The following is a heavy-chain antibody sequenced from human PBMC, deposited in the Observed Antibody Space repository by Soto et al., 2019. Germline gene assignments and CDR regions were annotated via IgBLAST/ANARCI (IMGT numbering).Heavy chain of an antibody. J-gene: IGHJ3*02. Sequence: EVQLVQSGAEVKKPGESLRISCKGSGYSFTSYWISWVRQMPGKGLEWMGRIDPSDSYTNYSPSFQGHVTISADKSISTAYLQWSSLKASDTAMYYCARHGSRGWITMIVQNAFDIWGQGTMVTVSS. CDR2: IDPSDSYT. V-gene: IGHV5-10-1*03. CDR3: ARHGSRGWITMIVQNAFDI. CDR1: GYSFTSYW. D-gene: IGHD3-22*01.